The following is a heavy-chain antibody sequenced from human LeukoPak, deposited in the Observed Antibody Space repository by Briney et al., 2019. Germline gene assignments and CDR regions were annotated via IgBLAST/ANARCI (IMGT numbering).Heavy chain of an antibody. CDR1: GSSFSSHS. CDR3: ARGSGSSAWLIDY. J-gene: IGHJ4*02. V-gene: IGHV3-21*01. D-gene: IGHD1-26*01. Sequence: GGSLRLPCAASGSSFSSHSMNWVRQAPGEGLEWVSIITSSSTYIDYADSVRGRFTISRDDAKNSLFLQMNSLRAEDTALYYCARGSGSSAWLIDYWGQGALVTVSS. CDR2: ITSSSTYI.